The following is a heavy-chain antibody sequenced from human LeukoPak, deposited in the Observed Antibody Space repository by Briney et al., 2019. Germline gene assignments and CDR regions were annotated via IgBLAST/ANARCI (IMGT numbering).Heavy chain of an antibody. CDR2: ISYDGSNK. D-gene: IGHD3-16*01. CDR3: AKPAYAGYYYYMDV. CDR1: GFTFSSYG. Sequence: PGGSLILSCAASGFTFSSYGMHWVRQAPGKGLEWVALISYDGSNKYYADSVKGRFTISRDNSKNTLYLQMNSLRVEGTAVYYCAKPAYAGYYYYMDVWGKGTTVTVSS. J-gene: IGHJ6*03. V-gene: IGHV3-30*18.